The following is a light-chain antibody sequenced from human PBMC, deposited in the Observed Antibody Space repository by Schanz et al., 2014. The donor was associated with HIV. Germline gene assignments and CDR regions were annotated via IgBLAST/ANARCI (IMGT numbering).Light chain of an antibody. V-gene: IGKV3-20*01. CDR2: ATS. CDR1: PRLSSSY. J-gene: IGKJ1*01. CDR3: QQYSASPRT. Sequence: EIVLTQSPGSLSLSPGERATLSCGASPRLSSSYLAWYQQKRDQPPRLVIYATSTRAAGIPDRFSGTGSGTEFTLTISRLEPEDVAVYSCQQYSASPRTFGQGTRLEIK.